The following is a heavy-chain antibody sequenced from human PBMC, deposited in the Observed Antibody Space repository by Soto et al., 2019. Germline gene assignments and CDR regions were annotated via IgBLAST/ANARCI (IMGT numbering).Heavy chain of an antibody. J-gene: IGHJ3*02. V-gene: IGHV1-24*01. Sequence: ASVRVSCKVSGYTLTELSMHWVRQAPGKGLEWMGGFDPEDGETIYAQKFQGRVTMTEDTSTDTAYMELSSLRSEDTAVYYCATDGSYDSSGYAFDIWGQGTMVTVSS. CDR1: GYTLTELS. CDR3: ATDGSYDSSGYAFDI. D-gene: IGHD3-22*01. CDR2: FDPEDGET.